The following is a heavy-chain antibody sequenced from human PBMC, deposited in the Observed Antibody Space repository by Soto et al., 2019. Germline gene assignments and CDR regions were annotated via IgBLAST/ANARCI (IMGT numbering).Heavy chain of an antibody. Sequence: EASVKVSCKASGYTFTSYYMNWVRQAPGEGLEWMGIINPSDGSINYAQKFQGRVTMTRDTSTSTVYMELSSLRSEDTAVYYCARDPGAGRRFDPWGQGTLVTVSS. V-gene: IGHV1-46*01. J-gene: IGHJ5*02. D-gene: IGHD3-10*01. CDR1: GYTFTSYY. CDR2: INPSDGSI. CDR3: ARDPGAGRRFDP.